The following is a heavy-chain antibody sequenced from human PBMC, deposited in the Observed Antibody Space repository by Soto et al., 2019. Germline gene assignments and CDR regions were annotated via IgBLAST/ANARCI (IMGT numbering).Heavy chain of an antibody. Sequence: KSSETLSLTCTVSGGSINTFYWSWVRQHAGKGLEWIGRIFSSGSTSFNPSLESRVAMSVDTSKNHFSLNLSSVTAADMAVYYCAREGAYSAYNFAHGIQLWFFDFWGKGALVTVSS. D-gene: IGHD5-12*01. V-gene: IGHV4-4*07. CDR1: GGSINTFY. CDR2: IFSSGST. CDR3: AREGAYSAYNFAHGIQLWFFDF. J-gene: IGHJ4*02.